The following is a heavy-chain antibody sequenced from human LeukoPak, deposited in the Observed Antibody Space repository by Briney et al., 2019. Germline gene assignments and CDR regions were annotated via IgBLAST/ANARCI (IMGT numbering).Heavy chain of an antibody. CDR1: GGSISSSSYY. J-gene: IGHJ5*02. D-gene: IGHD5-18*01. V-gene: IGHV4-39*01. CDR2: IYYSGST. CDR3: ARLGAGYSPVWFDP. Sequence: SETLSLTCTVSGGSISSSSYYWGWIRQPPGKGLEWIGSIYYSGSTYYNPSPKSRVTISVDTSKNQFSPKLSSVTAADTAVYYCARLGAGYSPVWFDPWGQGTLVTVSS.